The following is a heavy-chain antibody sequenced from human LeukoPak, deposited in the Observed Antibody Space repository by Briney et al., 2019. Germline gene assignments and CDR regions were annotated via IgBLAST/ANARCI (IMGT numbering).Heavy chain of an antibody. CDR1: GYTFTSYD. CDR3: ARNPIDFWLLDY. CDR2: ISAYNGNT. V-gene: IGHV1-18*01. J-gene: IGHJ4*02. D-gene: IGHD3-3*01. Sequence: ASVKVSCKASGYTFTSYDINWVRQATGQGLEWMGWISAYNGNTNYAQKLQGRVTMTTDTSTSTAYMELRSLRSDDTAVYYCARNPIDFWLLDYWGQGTLVTVSS.